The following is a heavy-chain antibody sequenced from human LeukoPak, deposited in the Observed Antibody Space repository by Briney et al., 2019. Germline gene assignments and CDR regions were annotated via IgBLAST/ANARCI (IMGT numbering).Heavy chain of an antibody. CDR1: GFTFSSYG. CDR3: AKDPVPYCTNDVCHYFDY. J-gene: IGHJ4*02. CDR2: IWYDGSNK. Sequence: GRSLRLSCAASGFTFSSYGMHWVRQAPGKGLEWVAVIWYDGSNKYYADSVKGRFTISRDNSKNTLYLQMNSLRAEDTAVYYCAKDPVPYCTNDVCHYFDYWGQGTLVTVSS. V-gene: IGHV3-33*06. D-gene: IGHD2-8*01.